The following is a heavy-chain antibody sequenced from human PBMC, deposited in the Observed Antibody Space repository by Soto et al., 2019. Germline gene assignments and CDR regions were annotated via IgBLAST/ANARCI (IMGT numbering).Heavy chain of an antibody. CDR1: GFTFSSYA. V-gene: IGHV3-23*01. CDR2: ISGSGGST. Sequence: EVQLLESGGGLVQPGGSLRLSCAASGFTFSSYAVSWVRQAPGKGLEWVSAISGSGGSTYYADSVKGRFTVSRDNSKNTLYLQMNSLRAEDTAVYYRAGGFGSFDYWGQGTLVTVSS. D-gene: IGHD3-16*01. CDR3: AGGFGSFDY. J-gene: IGHJ4*02.